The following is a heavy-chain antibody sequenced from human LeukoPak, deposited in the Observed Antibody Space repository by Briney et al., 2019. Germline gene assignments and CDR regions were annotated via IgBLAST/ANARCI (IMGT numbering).Heavy chain of an antibody. Sequence: SETLSLTCTVSGYSISSGYYWGWIRQPPGKGLEWIGSIYHSGSTYYNPSLKSRVTISVDTSKNQFSLKLSSVPAADTAVYYCARSLAKYDSSGYYYGGVFDYWGQGTLVTVSS. J-gene: IGHJ4*02. CDR2: IYHSGST. CDR3: ARSLAKYDSSGYYYGGVFDY. D-gene: IGHD3-22*01. CDR1: GYSISSGYY. V-gene: IGHV4-38-2*02.